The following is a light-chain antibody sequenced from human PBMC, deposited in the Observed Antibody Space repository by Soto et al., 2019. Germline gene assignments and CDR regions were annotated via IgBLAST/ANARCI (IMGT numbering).Light chain of an antibody. CDR3: SSYTSSSPVV. CDR2: EVS. Sequence: QSALTQPDSVSGSPGQSITVSCTGTSSDVVGYNYVSWYQQHPGKAPKLMIYEVSSRPSGISARFSGSKSGNTASLTISGLQAEDEANYYFSSYTSSSPVVFGGGTQVTVL. CDR1: SSDVVGYNY. V-gene: IGLV2-14*01. J-gene: IGLJ3*02.